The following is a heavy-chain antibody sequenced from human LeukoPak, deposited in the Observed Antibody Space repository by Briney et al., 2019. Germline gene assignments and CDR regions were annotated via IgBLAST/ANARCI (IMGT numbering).Heavy chain of an antibody. CDR2: ISAYNGNT. Sequence: SVKVSCKASGYTFTGYYMHWVRQAPGQGLEWMGWISAYNGNTNYAQKLQGRVTMTTDTSTSTAYMELRSLRSDGTAVYYCARDPTGPTSRWELLNRYFDYWGQGTLVTVSS. CDR3: ARDPTGPTSRWELLNRYFDY. J-gene: IGHJ4*02. V-gene: IGHV1-18*04. CDR1: GYTFTGYY. D-gene: IGHD1-26*01.